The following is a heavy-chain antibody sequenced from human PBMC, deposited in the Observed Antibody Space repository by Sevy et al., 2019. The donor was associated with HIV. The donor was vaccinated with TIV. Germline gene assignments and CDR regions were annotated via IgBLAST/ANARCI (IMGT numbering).Heavy chain of an antibody. Sequence: GGSLRLSCAASRFTFSNFWRTWVRQAPGKGLEWVANIKQDGSEKYYVDSVRGRFTISRDNAKNSLYLQMNSLRAEDTAVYYCARWRTAITAFDIWGQGTMVTVSS. J-gene: IGHJ3*02. CDR3: ARWRTAITAFDI. CDR1: RFTFSNFW. D-gene: IGHD5-18*01. V-gene: IGHV3-7*01. CDR2: IKQDGSEK.